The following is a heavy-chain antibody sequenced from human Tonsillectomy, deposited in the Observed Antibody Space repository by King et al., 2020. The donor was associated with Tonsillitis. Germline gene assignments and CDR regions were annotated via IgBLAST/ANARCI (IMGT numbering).Heavy chain of an antibody. CDR1: GFTFSDYY. J-gene: IGHJ6*03. V-gene: IGHV3-11*05. CDR3: ARDASPQLVHGYYYYIDV. D-gene: IGHD6-13*01. CDR2: ISIRGAYP. Sequence: VQLVESGGGLVKPGGSLRLSCVASGFTFSDYYMSWIRQDPGKGLEWLAYISIRGAYPEYTDSVKGRFTISRDNAKNALSLQMNGLRAEDTAVYFCARDASPQLVHGYYYYIDVWGKGTPVTVPS.